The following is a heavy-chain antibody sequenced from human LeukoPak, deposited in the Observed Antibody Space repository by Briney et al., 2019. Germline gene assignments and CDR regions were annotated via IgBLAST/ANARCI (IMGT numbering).Heavy chain of an antibody. V-gene: IGHV1-18*01. CDR2: VSPYNGNT. CDR1: GYTFTDYD. CDR3: ARNGRVRRVVKDLFEY. D-gene: IGHD3-10*01. Sequence: GASVRVSCKTSGYTFTDYDITWVRQAPGQGLEWMGRVSPYNGNTYYSQRFQGRATIAKDTSTGTAYLDLRNLRADDTAMYYCARNGRVRRVVKDLFEYWGQGTLVAVSS. J-gene: IGHJ4*02.